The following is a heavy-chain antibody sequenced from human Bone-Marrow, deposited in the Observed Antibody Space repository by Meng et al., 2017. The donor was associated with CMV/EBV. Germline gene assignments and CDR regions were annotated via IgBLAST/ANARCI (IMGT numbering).Heavy chain of an antibody. CDR2: ISSSSSYI. CDR3: ARDKLIDNWNYVFLSYYGMDV. Sequence: GGSLRLSCAASGFTFSSYSMNWVRQAPGKGLEWVSSISSSSSYIYYADSVKGRFTISRDNAKNSLYLQMNSLRAEDMAVYYCARDKLIDNWNYVFLSYYGMDVWGQGTTVTVSS. CDR1: GFTFSSYS. D-gene: IGHD1-7*01. V-gene: IGHV3-21*01. J-gene: IGHJ6*02.